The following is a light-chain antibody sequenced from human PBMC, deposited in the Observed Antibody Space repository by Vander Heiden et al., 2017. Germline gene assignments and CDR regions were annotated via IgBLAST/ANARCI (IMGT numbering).Light chain of an antibody. CDR2: GAS. J-gene: IGKJ2*01. Sequence: EIVLTQSPGTLSLSPGERATLSCRASQSVSSSHLAWYQQKPGQAPRLLIYGASSRATGIPDSFSGSGSGTDFTLTISRLEPEDFAVYYCQQYGSSPYTFGQGTKLEIK. V-gene: IGKV3-20*01. CDR1: QSVSSSH. CDR3: QQYGSSPYT.